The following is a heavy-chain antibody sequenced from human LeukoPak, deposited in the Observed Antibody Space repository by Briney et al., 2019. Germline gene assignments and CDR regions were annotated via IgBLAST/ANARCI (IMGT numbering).Heavy chain of an antibody. CDR3: ARGDKKENQSGPSGYFDP. CDR1: GYTFTGYH. D-gene: IGHD3-10*01. J-gene: IGHJ5*02. CDR2: INPNSGGT. Sequence: ASVKASCKASGYTFTGYHIHWVRQAPGQGLEWMGWINPNSGGTNFGPKFHGRVSMTRDTSISTAYMELSSLRSDDTAVYYCARGDKKENQSGPSGYFDPWGQGTLVTVSS. V-gene: IGHV1-2*02.